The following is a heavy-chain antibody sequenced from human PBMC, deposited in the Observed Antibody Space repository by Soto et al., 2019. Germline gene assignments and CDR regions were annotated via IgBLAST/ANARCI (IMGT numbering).Heavy chain of an antibody. D-gene: IGHD2-15*01. Sequence: GGSLRLSCAASGFTFSSYAMSWVRQAPGKGLEWVSAISGSGGSTYYADSVKGRFTISRDNSKNTLYLQMNCLRADDTAVYYCAKDLAATDALDIGCQGTMLTV. CDR1: GFTFSSYA. CDR3: AKDLAATDALDI. J-gene: IGHJ3*02. CDR2: ISGSGGST. V-gene: IGHV3-23*01.